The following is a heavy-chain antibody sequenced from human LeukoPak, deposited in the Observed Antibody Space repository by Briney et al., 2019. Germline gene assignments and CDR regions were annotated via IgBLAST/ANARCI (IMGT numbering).Heavy chain of an antibody. J-gene: IGHJ4*02. V-gene: IGHV4-59*01. D-gene: IGHD4-23*01. CDR1: GGSISSYY. CDR3: ARNLYGGNLNYFDY. Sequence: PSETLSLTCTVSGGSISSYYWSWIRQPPGKGLEWIGYIYYSGSTNYNPSLKSRVTISVDTSENQFSLKLSSVTAADTAVYYCARNLYGGNLNYFDYWGQGTLVTVSS. CDR2: IYYSGST.